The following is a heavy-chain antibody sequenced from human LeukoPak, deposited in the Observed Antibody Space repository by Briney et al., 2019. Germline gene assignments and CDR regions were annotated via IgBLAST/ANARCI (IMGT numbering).Heavy chain of an antibody. V-gene: IGHV3-74*03. CDR2: ISGDGTIK. CDR3: SRSQYDY. Sequence: GCSLRLSCEPSGFPFSSYWMLWVRQAPGKGLVWVSRISGDGTIKTYADFVRGRFTISRDNAKNILYLQMNSLRVEDTAIYFCSRSQYDYWGQGVLVTVSS. J-gene: IGHJ4*02. CDR1: GFPFSSYW.